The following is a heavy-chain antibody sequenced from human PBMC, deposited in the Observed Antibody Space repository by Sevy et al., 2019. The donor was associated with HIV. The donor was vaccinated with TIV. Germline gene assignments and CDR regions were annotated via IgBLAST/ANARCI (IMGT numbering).Heavy chain of an antibody. CDR2: ISSSGSIT. CDR1: GFTFSSYE. V-gene: IGHV3-48*03. CDR3: AREGLGGFHTSIDY. D-gene: IGHD2-15*01. Sequence: GGSLRLSCAASGFTFSSYEMNWVRQAPGKGLEWVAYISSSGSITYYADSVKGRFTISRDNAKNSLFLQMKTLRADDTSIYYWAREGLGGFHTSIDYWGQGTLVTVSS. J-gene: IGHJ4*02.